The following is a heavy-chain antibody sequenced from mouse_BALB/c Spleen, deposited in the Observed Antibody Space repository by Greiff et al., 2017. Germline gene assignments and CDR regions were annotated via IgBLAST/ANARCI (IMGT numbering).Heavy chain of an antibody. CDR1: GFTFSSFG. J-gene: IGHJ3*01. CDR2: ISSGSSTI. D-gene: IGHD2-3*01. Sequence: EVQLVESGGGLVQPGGSRKLSCAASGFTFSSFGMHWVRQAPEKGLEWVAYISSGSSTIYYADTVKGRFTISRDNPKNTLFLQMTSLRSEDTAMYYCARGYYAYWGQGTLVTVSA. V-gene: IGHV5-17*02. CDR3: ARGYYAY.